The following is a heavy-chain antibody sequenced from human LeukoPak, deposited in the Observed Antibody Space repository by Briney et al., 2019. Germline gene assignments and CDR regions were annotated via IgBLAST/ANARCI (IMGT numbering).Heavy chain of an antibody. V-gene: IGHV4-34*01. D-gene: IGHD2-2*01. Sequence: SETLSLTCAVYGGSFSGYYWSWIRQPPGKGLEWIGGINHSGSTNYNPSLKSRVTISVDTSKNQFSLKLSSVTAADTAVYYCARRRRYCSSTSCSNFDYWGQGTLVTVSS. CDR3: ARRRRYCSSTSCSNFDY. CDR2: INHSGST. CDR1: GGSFSGYY. J-gene: IGHJ4*02.